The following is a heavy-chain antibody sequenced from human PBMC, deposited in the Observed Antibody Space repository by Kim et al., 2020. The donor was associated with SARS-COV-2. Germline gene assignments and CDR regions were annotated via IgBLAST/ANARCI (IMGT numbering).Heavy chain of an antibody. D-gene: IGHD3-22*01. V-gene: IGHV1-69*04. Sequence: YAQKFQGRVTITADKSTSTAYMELSSLRSEDTAVYYCASDYYDSSGYYFYWGQGTLVTVSS. J-gene: IGHJ4*02. CDR3: ASDYYDSSGYYFY.